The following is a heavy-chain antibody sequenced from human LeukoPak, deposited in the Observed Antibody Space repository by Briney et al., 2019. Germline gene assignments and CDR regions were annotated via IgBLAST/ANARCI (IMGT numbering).Heavy chain of an antibody. CDR3: ARERTTVLQAYDAFDI. D-gene: IGHD4-17*01. J-gene: IGHJ3*02. Sequence: GGSLRLSCAASGFSFSAYGVHWVRQAPGKGLEWVAVIWYDGSSKDYADSVKGRFTLSRDNSKNTLYLQMNSLRAEDTAVYYCARERTTVLQAYDAFDIWGQGTMVTVSS. CDR2: IWYDGSSK. CDR1: GFSFSAYG. V-gene: IGHV3-33*01.